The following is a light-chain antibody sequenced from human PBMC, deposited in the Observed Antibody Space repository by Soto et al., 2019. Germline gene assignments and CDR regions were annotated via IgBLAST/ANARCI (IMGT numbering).Light chain of an antibody. CDR1: QSVLWTANYKNS. J-gene: IGKJ1*01. CDR2: WAS. Sequence: DIVMTQFPDSLTVSLGERATISCTSSQSVLWTANYKNSLAWYQVKPGQPPRLLIYWASTRQSGVPDRFSGRGSGTDFTLTIDSVRAEDVAVYYGQKFSASPATFGKGPRVEI. CDR3: QKFSASPAT. V-gene: IGKV4-1*01.